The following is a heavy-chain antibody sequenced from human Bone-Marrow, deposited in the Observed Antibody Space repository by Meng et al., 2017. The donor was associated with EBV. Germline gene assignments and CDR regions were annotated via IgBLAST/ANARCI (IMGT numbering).Heavy chain of an antibody. V-gene: IGHV4-39*01. CDR3: ARPFPSWQSPRLDPFGA. CDR2: VHYTGST. Sequence: QVQLQESGPGLVRPSEXLSLTCAXSAGSISRGNWWSWVRQPPGKGLEWIGSVHYTGSTYYSPSLKSRVTVSVDTSKNQFSLRLTSVAAADTAVYYCARPFPSWQSPRLDPFGARGQGTLVTVSS. J-gene: IGHJ5*02. CDR1: AGSISRGNW. D-gene: IGHD6-19*01.